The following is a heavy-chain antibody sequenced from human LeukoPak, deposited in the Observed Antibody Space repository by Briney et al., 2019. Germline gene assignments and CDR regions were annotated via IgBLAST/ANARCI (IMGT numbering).Heavy chain of an antibody. CDR3: ARDGSSGWYWVDY. Sequence: GRSLRLSCAASGFTFSSYGMHWVRQAPGTGLEWVAVIWYDGSNKYYADSVKGRFTISRDNSKNTLYLQMNSLRAEDTAVYYRARDGSSGWYWVDYWGQGTLVTVSS. CDR1: GFTFSSYG. J-gene: IGHJ4*02. CDR2: IWYDGSNK. V-gene: IGHV3-33*01. D-gene: IGHD6-19*01.